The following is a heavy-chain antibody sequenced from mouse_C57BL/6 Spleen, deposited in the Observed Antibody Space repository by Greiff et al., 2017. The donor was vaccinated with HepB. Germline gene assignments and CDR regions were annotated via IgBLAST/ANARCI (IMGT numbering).Heavy chain of an antibody. D-gene: IGHD1-3*01. Sequence: QVQLKQPGAELVKPGASVKLSCKASGYTFTSYWMHWVKQRPGQGLEWIGMIHPNSGSTNYNEKFKSKATLTVDKSSSTAYMQLSSLTSEDSAVYYCARELTPFAWFAYWGQGTLVTVSA. J-gene: IGHJ3*01. CDR1: GYTFTSYW. V-gene: IGHV1-64*01. CDR2: IHPNSGST. CDR3: ARELTPFAWFAY.